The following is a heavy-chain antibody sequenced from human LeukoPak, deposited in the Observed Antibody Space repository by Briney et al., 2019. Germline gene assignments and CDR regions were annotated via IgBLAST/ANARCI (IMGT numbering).Heavy chain of an antibody. J-gene: IGHJ1*01. CDR2: IYYTGST. CDR1: GVSISSSSYY. D-gene: IGHD4-23*01. Sequence: SETLSLTCTVSGVSISSSSYYWGWIPQPPGKGLEWIGSIYYTGSTFYNPSLRSRVTISVDTSKNQFSLKLSSVTAADTAVYYCARWLHGGFAYFQHWGQGTLVTVNS. CDR3: ARWLHGGFAYFQH. V-gene: IGHV4-39*01.